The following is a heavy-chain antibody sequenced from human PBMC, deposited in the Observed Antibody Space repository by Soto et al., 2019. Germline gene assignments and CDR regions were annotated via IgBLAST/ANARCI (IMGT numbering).Heavy chain of an antibody. CDR1: GFTFSSYA. CDR3: AREDRWNSPV. J-gene: IGHJ4*02. Sequence: QVQLVESGGGVVQPGRSLRLSCAASGFTFSSYAMHWVRQAPGTGLEWVAVISYDGSNKYYADSVKGRFTISRDNSKNTLYLQMNSLRAEATAVYYCAREDRWNSPVWGQGTLVTVSS. D-gene: IGHD1-7*01. CDR2: ISYDGSNK. V-gene: IGHV3-30-3*01.